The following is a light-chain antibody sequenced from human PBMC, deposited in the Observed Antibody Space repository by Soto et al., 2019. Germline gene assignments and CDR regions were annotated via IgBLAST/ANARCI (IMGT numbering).Light chain of an antibody. J-gene: IGKJ2*01. CDR1: QSVSTF. CDR2: DTF. CDR3: QQYGSSPYT. V-gene: IGKV3-11*01. Sequence: EVVLTQSPATLSVSPGERVTLSCRASQSVSTFLAWYQHKPGQAPRPLIYDTFKRATGVPDRFSGGGSGTDFTLTISSLEPEDFAVYYCQQYGSSPYTFGQGTKLEIK.